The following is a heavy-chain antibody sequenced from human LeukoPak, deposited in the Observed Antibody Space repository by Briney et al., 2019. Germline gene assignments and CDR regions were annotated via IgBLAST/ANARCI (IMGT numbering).Heavy chain of an antibody. Sequence: GGSLRLSCTVSGFTFSSFTMNWVRQAPGKGVEWVSSISSSSSYIYYADSVKGRFTISRDNAKNSLYLQMNSLRAEDTAVYYCARESSREKAFDIWGQGTMVTVSS. CDR3: ARESSREKAFDI. CDR2: ISSSSSYI. J-gene: IGHJ3*02. CDR1: GFTFSSFT. V-gene: IGHV3-21*01.